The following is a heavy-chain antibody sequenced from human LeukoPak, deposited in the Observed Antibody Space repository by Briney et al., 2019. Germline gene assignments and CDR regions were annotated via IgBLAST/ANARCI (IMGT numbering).Heavy chain of an antibody. J-gene: IGHJ4*02. CDR3: ARFAVHRRLTVAGQFGLDY. D-gene: IGHD6-19*01. CDR1: GYTFTGYY. CDR2: INPNSGGT. V-gene: IGHV1-2*02. Sequence: ASVKVSCKASGYTFTGYYMHWVRQAPGQGLEWMGWINPNSGGTNYAQKFQGRVTVTRDTSISTAYMELSRLRSDDTAVYYCARFAVHRRLTVAGQFGLDYWGQGTLVTVSS.